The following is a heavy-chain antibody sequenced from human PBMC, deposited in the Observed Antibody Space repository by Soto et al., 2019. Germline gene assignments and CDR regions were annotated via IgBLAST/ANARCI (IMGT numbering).Heavy chain of an antibody. CDR3: AKDAEGGDFWSGWDFDY. Sequence: EVQLLESGGGLVQPGGSLRLSCAASGFTFSSYAMSWVRQAPGKGLEWVSAISGSGGSTYYADSVKGRFTISRDNSXNXXYLQMNSLRAEDTAVYYCAKDAEGGDFWSGWDFDYWGQGTLVTVSS. CDR1: GFTFSSYA. V-gene: IGHV3-23*01. D-gene: IGHD3-3*01. CDR2: ISGSGGST. J-gene: IGHJ4*02.